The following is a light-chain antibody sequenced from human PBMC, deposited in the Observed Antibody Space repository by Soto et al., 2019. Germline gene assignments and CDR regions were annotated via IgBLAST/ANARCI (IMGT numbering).Light chain of an antibody. CDR2: KAS. Sequence: DIQMTQSPSTLSASVGDRVTITCRASQDINSWLAWYQQKPGKAPNLLIYKASSLQTGVPSRFSGSGSGTEFTLTISSLQPDDFAPYYCRQHNSYPLTFGGGTKVEVK. CDR1: QDINSW. CDR3: RQHNSYPLT. J-gene: IGKJ4*01. V-gene: IGKV1-5*03.